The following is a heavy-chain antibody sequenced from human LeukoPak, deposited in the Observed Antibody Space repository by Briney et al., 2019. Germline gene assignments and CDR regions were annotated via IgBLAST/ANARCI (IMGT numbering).Heavy chain of an antibody. D-gene: IGHD2-2*01. V-gene: IGHV1-24*01. CDR2: FDPEDGET. J-gene: IGHJ4*02. CDR1: GYTLTELS. CDR3: ATVGMYQLLGGGYFDY. Sequence: ASVKVSCKVSGYTLTELSMHWVRQAPGKGLEWMGGFDPEDGETIYAQKLQGRVTMTEDTSTDTAYMELSSLRSEDTAVYYCATVGMYQLLGGGYFDYWGQGTLVTVSS.